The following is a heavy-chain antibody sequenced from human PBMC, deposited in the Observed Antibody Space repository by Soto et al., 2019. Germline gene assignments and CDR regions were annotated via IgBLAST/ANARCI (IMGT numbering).Heavy chain of an antibody. Sequence: GGSLRLSCAASGFTFSSYWMSWVRQAPGKGLEWVANIKQDGSEKYYVDSVKGRFTISRDNAKNSLYLQMNSLRAEDTAVYYCARDGSGSYYNPGWFDPWGQGTLVTVSS. J-gene: IGHJ5*02. D-gene: IGHD3-10*01. CDR3: ARDGSGSYYNPGWFDP. V-gene: IGHV3-7*01. CDR1: GFTFSSYW. CDR2: IKQDGSEK.